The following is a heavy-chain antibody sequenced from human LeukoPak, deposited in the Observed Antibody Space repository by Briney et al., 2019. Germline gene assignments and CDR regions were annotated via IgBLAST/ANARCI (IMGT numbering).Heavy chain of an antibody. Sequence: PGGSLRLSCVASGFTFSNYGMHWVRQAPGKGLEWVAFIEYDGTDTHFADSVRGRFTISRDNSEDTLYLQIITLRAVDTAVYYCAKAHSSPSLSYWGQGTLVTVPS. D-gene: IGHD6-13*01. V-gene: IGHV3-30*02. CDR1: GFTFSNYG. CDR2: IEYDGTDT. CDR3: AKAHSSPSLSY. J-gene: IGHJ4*02.